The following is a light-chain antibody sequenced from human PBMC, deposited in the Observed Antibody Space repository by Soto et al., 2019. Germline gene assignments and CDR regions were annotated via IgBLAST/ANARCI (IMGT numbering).Light chain of an antibody. Sequence: QSALTQPPSASGSPGQSVTISCTGTSSDVGGYNYVSWYQQHPGKVPKLMIYEVSNRPSGVPDRFSGSKSGNTSSPTVSGLHADYDDYYYCTSYAGSNHLVFGGGTKLTVL. CDR2: EVS. V-gene: IGLV2-8*01. CDR3: TSYAGSNHLV. CDR1: SSDVGGYNY. J-gene: IGLJ2*01.